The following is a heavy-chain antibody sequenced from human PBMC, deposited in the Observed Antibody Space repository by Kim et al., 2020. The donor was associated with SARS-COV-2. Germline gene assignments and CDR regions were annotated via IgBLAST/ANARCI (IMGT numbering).Heavy chain of an antibody. CDR1: GGSISSYY. J-gene: IGHJ4*02. Sequence: SETLSLTCTVSGGSISSYYWSWIRQPPGKGLEWIGYIYYSGSTNYNPSLKSRVTISVDTSKNQFSLKLSSVTAADTAVYYCARQSPPSSVWSFDYWGQGTLVTVSS. D-gene: IGHD2-21*01. CDR2: IYYSGST. CDR3: ARQSPPSSVWSFDY. V-gene: IGHV4-59*01.